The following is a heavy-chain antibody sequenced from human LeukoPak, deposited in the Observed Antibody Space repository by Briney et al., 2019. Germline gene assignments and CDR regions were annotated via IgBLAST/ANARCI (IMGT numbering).Heavy chain of an antibody. D-gene: IGHD3-3*01. CDR1: GFMFSTYD. Sequence: PGGSLRLSCAASGFMFSTYDMSWVRQAPGKGLERVSTIIGSSIYYADSVKGRFTISRDNSKNTLYLQMNNLRAEDTALYYCAKCISIFGGYYHYYYMDVWGKGTTVTVSS. J-gene: IGHJ6*03. V-gene: IGHV3-23*01. CDR3: AKCISIFGGYYHYYYMDV. CDR2: IIGSSI.